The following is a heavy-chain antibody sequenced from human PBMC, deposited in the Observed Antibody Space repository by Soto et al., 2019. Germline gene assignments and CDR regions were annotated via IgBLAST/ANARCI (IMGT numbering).Heavy chain of an antibody. V-gene: IGHV3-64D*08. CDR3: VKAGVPPALYSRSISYDY. CDR2: ISSNGGST. CDR1: GFTFSSYA. J-gene: IGHJ4*02. Sequence: GGSLRLSCSASGFTFSSYAMHWVRQAPGKGLEYVSAISSNGGSTYYADSVKGRFTISRDNSKNTLYLQMSSLRAEDTAVYYCVKAGVPPALYSRSISYDYWGQGNLVTVSS. D-gene: IGHD6-6*01.